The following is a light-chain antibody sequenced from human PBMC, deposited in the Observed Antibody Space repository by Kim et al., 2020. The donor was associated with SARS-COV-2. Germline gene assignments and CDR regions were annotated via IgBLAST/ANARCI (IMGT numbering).Light chain of an antibody. Sequence: SYELTQPPSVSVAPGRTATIACGGNNIGSKSVHWYQQEPGQAPLLIIYYDSDRPSGIPERFSGSNSGNTATLTISRVEAGDEADYYCQVWDSSSDHVVFGGGTQLTVL. CDR1: NIGSKS. J-gene: IGLJ2*01. CDR3: QVWDSSSDHVV. V-gene: IGLV3-21*04. CDR2: YDS.